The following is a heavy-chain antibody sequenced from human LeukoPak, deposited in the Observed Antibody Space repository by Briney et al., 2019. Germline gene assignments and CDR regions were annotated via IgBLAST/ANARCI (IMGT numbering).Heavy chain of an antibody. CDR2: IKQDGSEE. CDR1: GFTFSNYW. D-gene: IGHD3-22*01. J-gene: IGHJ4*02. Sequence: GGSLRLSCVGSGFTFSNYWMSWVRQAPGKGLEWVGNIKQDGSEENHVDSVKGRFTISRDNAENSVYLQMNSLRAEDTAVYYCARDWNDRDYNTWLWGQGTQVTVSS. V-gene: IGHV3-7*01. CDR3: ARDWNDRDYNTWL.